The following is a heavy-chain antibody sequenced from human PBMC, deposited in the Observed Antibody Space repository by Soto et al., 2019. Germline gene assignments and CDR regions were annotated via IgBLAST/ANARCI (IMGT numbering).Heavy chain of an antibody. Sequence: QVQLMQSGAEVTKPGSSVKVSCKASGGPFNTFGISCVRQAPGQRLEWMGRIIPNSGTTIYARRFQGRVTITANESTTTAYLELSSLRHDDTAIYYCARTRQRRPVFYVDYWGQGTPISVTS. CDR3: ARTRQRRPVFYVDY. D-gene: IGHD2-2*01. CDR2: IIPNSGTT. J-gene: IGHJ4*02. V-gene: IGHV1-69*18. CDR1: GGPFNTFG.